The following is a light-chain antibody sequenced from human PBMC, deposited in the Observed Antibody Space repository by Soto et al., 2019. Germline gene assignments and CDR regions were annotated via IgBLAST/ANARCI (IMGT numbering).Light chain of an antibody. CDR3: QQYGSFSPLT. CDR2: DAA. CDR1: QSVSRW. J-gene: IGKJ4*01. Sequence: TQSPSTLSASLGDRVTITCRASQSVSRWLAWYQQKSGKAPKLLIYDAAKLESGVPSRFSGSGYGTEFTLTISSLQPDDFATYYCQQYGSFSPLTFGGGTKVDIK. V-gene: IGKV1-5*01.